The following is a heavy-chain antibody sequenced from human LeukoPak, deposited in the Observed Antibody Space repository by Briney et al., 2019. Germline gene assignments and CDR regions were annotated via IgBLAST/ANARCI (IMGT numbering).Heavy chain of an antibody. V-gene: IGHV3-74*01. D-gene: IGHD3-3*01. Sequence: GGSLRLSCAASGFTFSSYWMHWVRQAAVKGLVWVSRINSDGSSTTYADSVKGRFTISRDNAKNTLYLQVNSLRAEDTAVYYCARVGVYDFHMDVWGKGTTVTVSS. CDR1: GFTFSSYW. CDR3: ARVGVYDFHMDV. J-gene: IGHJ6*03. CDR2: INSDGSST.